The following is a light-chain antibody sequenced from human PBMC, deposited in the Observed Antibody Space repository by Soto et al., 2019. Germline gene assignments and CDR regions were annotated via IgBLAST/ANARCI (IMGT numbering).Light chain of an antibody. CDR2: GAS. CDR1: QSVSNY. J-gene: IGKJ1*01. Sequence: EIVLTQSPGTLSLSPGERATLSCRASQSVSNYLAWYQQKPGQAPRLLIYGASSRATGIPDRFSGSGSGTDFTLTISRLEPEDFAVYYCQQYGTFRTFGQWTKVEIK. V-gene: IGKV3-20*01. CDR3: QQYGTFRT.